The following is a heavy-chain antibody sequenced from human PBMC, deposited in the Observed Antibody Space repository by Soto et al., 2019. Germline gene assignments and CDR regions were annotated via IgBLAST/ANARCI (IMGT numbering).Heavy chain of an antibody. D-gene: IGHD4-4*01. CDR3: TASTYNDYMLFDY. CDR1: GFTFSGSA. V-gene: IGHV3-73*01. CDR2: IRSKANSYAT. J-gene: IGHJ4*02. Sequence: EVQLVESGGGLVQPGGSLKLSYAASGFTFSGSAMHWVRQASGKGLEWVGRIRSKANSYATEYAASVKGRFTISRDDSKNTAYLQMNSLKTEDTAVYYCTASTYNDYMLFDYWGQGTLVTVAS.